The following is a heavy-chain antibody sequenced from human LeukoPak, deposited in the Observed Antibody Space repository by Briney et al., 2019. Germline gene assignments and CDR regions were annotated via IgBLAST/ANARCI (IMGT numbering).Heavy chain of an antibody. CDR3: ARSYCSGGSCYSYFDY. CDR1: GGTFSSYA. V-gene: IGHV1-69*04. D-gene: IGHD2-15*01. J-gene: IGHJ4*02. Sequence: GASVKVSCKASGGTFSSYAISWVRQAPGQGLEWVGRIIPILGIANYAQKYQGRVTITADKSTSTAYMELSSLRSEDTAVYYCARSYCSGGSCYSYFDYWGQGTLVTVSS. CDR2: IIPILGIA.